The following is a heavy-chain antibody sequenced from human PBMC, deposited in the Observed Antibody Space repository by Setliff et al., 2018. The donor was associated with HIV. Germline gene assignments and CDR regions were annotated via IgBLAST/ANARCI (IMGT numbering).Heavy chain of an antibody. D-gene: IGHD3-10*01. Sequence: ASVKVSCKTSGGTFSSYGISWVRQAPGQGLEWMGWINTNTGNPTYAQGFTGRSVFSLDTSVSTAYLQISSLKAEDTAVYYCARGKRAMVRGVIITPAFDIWGQGTMVTVSS. V-gene: IGHV7-4-1*02. CDR3: ARGKRAMVRGVIITPAFDI. CDR2: INTNTGNP. CDR1: GGTFSSYG. J-gene: IGHJ3*02.